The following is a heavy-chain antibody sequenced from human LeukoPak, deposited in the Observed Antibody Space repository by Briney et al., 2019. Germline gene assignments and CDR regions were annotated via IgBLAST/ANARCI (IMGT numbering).Heavy chain of an antibody. CDR3: ARTTGTTAHSFDY. CDR2: ISSSSSYI. J-gene: IGHJ4*02. Sequence: GGSLRLSCAASGFTFSSYSMNWVRQAPGKGLEWVSSISSSSSYIYYADSVKGRFTISRDNAKNSLYLQMYSLRAEDTAVYYRARTTGTTAHSFDYWGQGTLVTVSS. CDR1: GFTFSSYS. D-gene: IGHD1/OR15-1a*01. V-gene: IGHV3-21*01.